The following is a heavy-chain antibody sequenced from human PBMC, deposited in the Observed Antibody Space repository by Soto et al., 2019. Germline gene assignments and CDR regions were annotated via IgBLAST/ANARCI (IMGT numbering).Heavy chain of an antibody. V-gene: IGHV3-33*01. D-gene: IGHD6-13*01. CDR3: ARDERKAAAGTLDY. CDR2: IWYDGSNK. Sequence: QVQLVESGGGVVQPGRSLRLSCAASGFTFSSYGMHWVRQAPGKGLEWVAVIWYDGSNKYYADSVMGRFTISRDNSKNTPYLQMNSLRAEDTAVYYCARDERKAAAGTLDYWGQGTLVTVSS. CDR1: GFTFSSYG. J-gene: IGHJ4*02.